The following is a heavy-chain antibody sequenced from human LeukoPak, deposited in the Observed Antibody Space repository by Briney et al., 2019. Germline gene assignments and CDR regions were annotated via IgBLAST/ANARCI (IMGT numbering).Heavy chain of an antibody. CDR2: IYTSGST. Sequence: SETLSLTCTVSGGSISSYYWSWIRQPAGKGPEWIGRIYTSGSTNYNPSLKSRVTMSVDTSKNQFSLKLSSVTAADTAVYYCARVNYDSSGYYSSYYFDYWGQGTLVTVSS. J-gene: IGHJ4*02. V-gene: IGHV4-4*07. D-gene: IGHD3-22*01. CDR3: ARVNYDSSGYYSSYYFDY. CDR1: GGSISSYY.